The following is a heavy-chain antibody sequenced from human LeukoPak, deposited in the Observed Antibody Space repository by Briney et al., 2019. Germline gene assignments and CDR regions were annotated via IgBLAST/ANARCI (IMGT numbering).Heavy chain of an antibody. J-gene: IGHJ5*02. V-gene: IGHV1-8*01. CDR3: ARARDCSGGSCYVWLDP. CDR2: MNPNNGNT. Sequence: ASVKVSCKASGYIFTSYDIHWVRQATGQGLECMGWMNPNNGNTGYAQKFQGRVAMTRNTSMTTAYMEMSSLTSEDTAVYYCARARDCSGGSCYVWLDPWGQGTLVTVSS. D-gene: IGHD2-15*01. CDR1: GYIFTSYD.